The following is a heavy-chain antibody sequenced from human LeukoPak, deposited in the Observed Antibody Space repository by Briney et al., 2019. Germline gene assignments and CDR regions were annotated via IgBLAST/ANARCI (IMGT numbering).Heavy chain of an antibody. Sequence: GGSLRLSCAASRFTFGTYTMNWVRQAPGKGLEWVSSISSRSTYIYHADSVKGRFTISRDNAKNSLYLQMNSLRGEDTAVYYCATWTGITPYWGQGTLVTVSS. CDR1: RFTFGTYT. CDR2: ISSRSTYI. D-gene: IGHD1-20*01. J-gene: IGHJ4*02. CDR3: ATWTGITPY. V-gene: IGHV3-21*01.